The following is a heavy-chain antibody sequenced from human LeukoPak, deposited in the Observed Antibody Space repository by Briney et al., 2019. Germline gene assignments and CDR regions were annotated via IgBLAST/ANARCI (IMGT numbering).Heavy chain of an antibody. CDR3: ARVRRHRDPNYGGKSGWFDY. CDR1: GYTFPDYY. V-gene: IGHV1-2*02. J-gene: IGHJ4*02. CDR2: ISHNRGGR. Sequence: GASVKASCQASGYTFPDYYMHWVRQAPGQGPEWMECISHNRGGRNYAQKFQGRVTMTRDTSISTAYMELSRLRSDDTGVYYCARVRRHRDPNYGGKSGWFDYWGQGTLVTVSS. D-gene: IGHD4-23*01.